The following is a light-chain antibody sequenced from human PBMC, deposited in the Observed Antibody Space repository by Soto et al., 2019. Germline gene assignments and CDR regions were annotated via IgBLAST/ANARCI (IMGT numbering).Light chain of an antibody. Sequence: DIVLTQSPATLSLSPGERATLSCRASQSISTYLAWYQQKPGQAPRLLMYDASTRATGIPARFSGSGSGTDFTLTISRLEAEDFAVYYCQYRRNWYTFGQGTRLEIK. J-gene: IGKJ5*01. CDR1: QSISTY. CDR3: QYRRNWYT. CDR2: DAS. V-gene: IGKV3-11*01.